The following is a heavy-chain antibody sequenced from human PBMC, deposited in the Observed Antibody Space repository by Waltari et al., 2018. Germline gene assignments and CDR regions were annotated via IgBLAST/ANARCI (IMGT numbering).Heavy chain of an antibody. V-gene: IGHV4-31*03. CDR2: IYQSGST. Sequence: QVHLQESGPGLVKPSQTLSLTCTVPVCSIRSGGYYWSWIRQHPGKGLEWIGYIYQSGSTNYNPSLKSRVTISGDRSKNQFSLKVTSVTAADTAVYYCARAGSTWIFDIWGQGTMVTVSS. CDR1: VCSIRSGGYY. CDR3: ARAGSTWIFDI. J-gene: IGHJ3*02. D-gene: IGHD3-10*01.